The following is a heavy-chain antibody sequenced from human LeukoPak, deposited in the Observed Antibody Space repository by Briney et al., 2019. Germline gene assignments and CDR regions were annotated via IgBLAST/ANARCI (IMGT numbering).Heavy chain of an antibody. J-gene: IGHJ4*02. CDR1: GGSISSGGYS. Sequence: PSETLSLTCAVSGGSISSGGYSWSWIRQPPGKGLEWIGYIYYSGSTYYNPSLKSRVTISVDTSKNQFSLKLSSVTAADTAVYYCARSGGSGDFDWLFTYYFDYWGQGTLVTVSS. CDR2: IYYSGST. CDR3: ARSGGSGDFDWLFTYYFDY. D-gene: IGHD3-9*01. V-gene: IGHV4-30-4*07.